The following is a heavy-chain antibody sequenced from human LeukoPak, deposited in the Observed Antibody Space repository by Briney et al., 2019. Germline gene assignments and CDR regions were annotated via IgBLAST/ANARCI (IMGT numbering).Heavy chain of an antibody. J-gene: IGHJ4*02. CDR2: IVPILDLT. Sequence: GASVKVSSKASGGTSPTNAINWVGQAPRQGLEWMGMIVPILDLTNYAEKFQDRVTITADKSTNTAYMELSSLRSEGTAVYYCAGDRTGQYFDFWGQGTLLTVSS. V-gene: IGHV1-69*04. D-gene: IGHD3/OR15-3a*01. CDR1: GGTSPTNA. CDR3: AGDRTGQYFDF.